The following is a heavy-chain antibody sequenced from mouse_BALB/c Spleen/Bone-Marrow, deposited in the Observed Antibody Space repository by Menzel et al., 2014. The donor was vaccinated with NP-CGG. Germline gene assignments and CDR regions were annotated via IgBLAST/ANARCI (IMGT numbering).Heavy chain of an antibody. CDR1: GYTFTSYV. Sequence: VQLKESGPELVKPGASVEMSCKASGYTFTSYVMHWVKQKPGQGLEWIGYINPYNDGTKYNEKFKGKATLTSDKSSSTAYMEVSSLTSEDSAVYYCAREGVGYFDLWGQGATLTFCS. CDR3: AREGVGYFDL. J-gene: IGHJ2*01. V-gene: IGHV1-14*01. CDR2: INPYNDGT.